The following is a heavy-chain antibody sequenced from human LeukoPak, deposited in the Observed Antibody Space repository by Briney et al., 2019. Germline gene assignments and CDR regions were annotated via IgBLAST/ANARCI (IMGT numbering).Heavy chain of an antibody. J-gene: IGHJ4*02. CDR1: GFSLSTSGVA. V-gene: IGHV2-5*01. D-gene: IGHD6-25*01. Sequence: SGPTLVKPTQTLTLTCSFSGFSLSTSGVAVGWIRQPPGGALEWLAVTYWNDDERYSPSLKSRLTITRDTSKNQVVLTMTNMDPVDTATYHCAHGVVAAGNRHFDYWGQGTLVTVSS. CDR2: TYWNDDE. CDR3: AHGVVAAGNRHFDY.